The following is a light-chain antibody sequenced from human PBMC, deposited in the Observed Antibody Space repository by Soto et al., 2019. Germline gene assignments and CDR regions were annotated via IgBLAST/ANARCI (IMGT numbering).Light chain of an antibody. J-gene: IGKJ1*01. Sequence: EIVLTQSPGTLSLSPGERATLSCRASQSVSSNLAWYQQKPGQAPRLLIYDAPTRATGIPARFRGSGSGTEFTLTISSLQSEDFAVYYCQHYNNWPPWTFGQGTKVDIK. CDR1: QSVSSN. V-gene: IGKV3-15*01. CDR2: DAP. CDR3: QHYNNWPPWT.